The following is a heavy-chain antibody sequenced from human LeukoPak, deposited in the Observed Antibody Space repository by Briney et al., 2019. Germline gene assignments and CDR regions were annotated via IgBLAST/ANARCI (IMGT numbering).Heavy chain of an antibody. V-gene: IGHV3-30*02. D-gene: IGHD2-2*01. CDR2: IRYDGSNK. Sequence: PGGSLRLSCAASGFTFSSYGMHWVRQAPGKGLEWVAFIRYDGSNKYYADSVKGRFTISRDNSKNTLYLQMNSLRAEDTAVYYCAKDLYSLVVPAAIGGGADYWGQGTLVTVSS. J-gene: IGHJ4*02. CDR3: AKDLYSLVVPAAIGGGADY. CDR1: GFTFSSYG.